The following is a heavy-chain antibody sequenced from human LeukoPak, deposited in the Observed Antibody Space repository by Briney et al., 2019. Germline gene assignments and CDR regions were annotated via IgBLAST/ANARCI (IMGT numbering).Heavy chain of an antibody. CDR3: AGEFYVQSPFDY. D-gene: IGHD2/OR15-2a*01. Sequence: GRSLRLSCAASGFTFSSYAMHWVRQAPGEGLEWVAVISYDGSNKYYADSVKGRFTISRDNSKNTLYLQMNSLRAEDTAVYYCAGEFYVQSPFDYWGQGTLVTVSS. J-gene: IGHJ4*02. V-gene: IGHV3-30*04. CDR1: GFTFSSYA. CDR2: ISYDGSNK.